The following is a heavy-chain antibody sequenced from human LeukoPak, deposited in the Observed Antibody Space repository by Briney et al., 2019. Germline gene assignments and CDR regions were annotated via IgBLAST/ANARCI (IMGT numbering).Heavy chain of an antibody. V-gene: IGHV4-4*07. CDR2: IYTSGST. CDR3: ARGGIRYCSGGSCYSSYYFDY. CDR1: GCSISSYY. Sequence: SETLSLTCTVSGCSISSYYWSWIRQPAGKGLEWIGRIYTSGSTNYNPSLKSRVTMSVDTSKNQFSLKLSSVTAADTAVYYCARGGIRYCSGGSCYSSYYFDYWGQGTLVTVSS. J-gene: IGHJ4*02. D-gene: IGHD2-15*01.